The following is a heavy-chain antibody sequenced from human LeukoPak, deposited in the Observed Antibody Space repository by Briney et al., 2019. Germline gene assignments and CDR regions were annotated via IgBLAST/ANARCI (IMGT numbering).Heavy chain of an antibody. CDR1: GYTFTSYG. CDR2: ISAYNGNT. CDR3: ATGPRTGIDAFDI. Sequence: GASVKVSCEASGYTFTSYGISWVRQAPGQGLEWMGWISAYNGNTNYAQKLQGRVTMTEDTSTDTAYMELSSLRSEDTAVYYCATGPRTGIDAFDIWGQGTMVTVSS. D-gene: IGHD1-1*01. V-gene: IGHV1-18*01. J-gene: IGHJ3*02.